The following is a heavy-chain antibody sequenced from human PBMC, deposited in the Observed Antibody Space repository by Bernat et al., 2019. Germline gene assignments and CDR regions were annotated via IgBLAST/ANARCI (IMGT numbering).Heavy chain of an antibody. D-gene: IGHD6-13*01. CDR2: IKQDGSER. CDR1: GFNFGGYW. J-gene: IGHJ6*02. Sequence: EVQLVDSGGGLVQPGGSLSLSCAASGFNFGGYWMTWVGQAPGKGLEGLANIKQDGSERFYVDSVKGRFTISRDNAKNSLYLQMTSLRAEDTAVYYCAKCIVAAGRSLYYHYGMDVWGQGTTVTVSS. V-gene: IGHV3-7*02. CDR3: AKCIVAAGRSLYYHYGMDV.